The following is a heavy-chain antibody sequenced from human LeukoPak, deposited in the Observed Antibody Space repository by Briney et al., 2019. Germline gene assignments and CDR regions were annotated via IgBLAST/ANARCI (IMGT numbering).Heavy chain of an antibody. V-gene: IGHV5-51*01. CDR3: ARLNAVTPIFDY. CDR2: IYPGDSDT. D-gene: IGHD4-17*01. CDR1: GYRFTSYW. J-gene: IGHJ4*02. Sequence: GEALKISCKGSGYRFTSYWIGWVRPVPGKGLEWGGIIYPGDSDTRYSPSFQGQVTISADKSISTAYLQWSSLKASDTAVYYCARLNAVTPIFDYWGQGTLVTVSS.